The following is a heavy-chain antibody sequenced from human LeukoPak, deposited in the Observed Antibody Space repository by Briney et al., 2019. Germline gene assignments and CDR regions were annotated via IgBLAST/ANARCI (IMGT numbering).Heavy chain of an antibody. Sequence: SETLSLTCTVSGGSISSYYWSWIRQPPGKGLEWIGYIYYSGSTNYNPSLKSRVTISVDTSKNQFSLKLSSVTAAVTAVYYCARSAPRGYYDFWSGLEYFDYWGQGTLVTVSS. CDR2: IYYSGST. J-gene: IGHJ4*02. CDR3: ARSAPRGYYDFWSGLEYFDY. CDR1: GGSISSYY. V-gene: IGHV4-59*01. D-gene: IGHD3-3*01.